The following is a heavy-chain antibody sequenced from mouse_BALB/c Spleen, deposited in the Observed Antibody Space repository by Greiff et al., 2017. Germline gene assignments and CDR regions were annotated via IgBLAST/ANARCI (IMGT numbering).Heavy chain of an antibody. CDR3: ARWGYDWYFDV. J-gene: IGHJ1*01. CDR2: IDPANGNT. D-gene: IGHD2-2*01. CDR1: GSNIKDTY. V-gene: IGHV14-3*02. Sequence: EVQLQQSGAELVKPGASVKLSCTASGSNIKDTYMHWVKQRPEQGLEWIGRIDPANGNTKYDPKFQGKATITADTSSNTAYLQLSSLTSEDTAVYYCARWGYDWYFDVWGAGTTVTVSS.